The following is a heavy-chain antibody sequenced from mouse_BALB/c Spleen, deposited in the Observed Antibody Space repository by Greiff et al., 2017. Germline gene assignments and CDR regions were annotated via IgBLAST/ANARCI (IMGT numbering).Heavy chain of an antibody. V-gene: IGHV1-7*01. Sequence: VQLQESGAELAKPGASVKMSCKASGYTFTSYWMHWVKQRPGQGLEWIGYINPSTGYTEYNQKFKDKATLTADKSSSTAYMQLSSLTSEDSAVYYCARWGIYYYGSSPYYYAMDYWGQGTAVTVSS. CDR3: ARWGIYYYGSSPYYYAMDY. D-gene: IGHD1-1*01. CDR2: INPSTGYT. J-gene: IGHJ4*01. CDR1: GYTFTSYW.